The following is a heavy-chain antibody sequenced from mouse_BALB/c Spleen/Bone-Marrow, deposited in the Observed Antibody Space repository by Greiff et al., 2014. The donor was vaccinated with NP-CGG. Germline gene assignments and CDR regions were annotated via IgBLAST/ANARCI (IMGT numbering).Heavy chain of an antibody. CDR2: VDPANGNT. V-gene: IGHV14-3*02. CDR1: GFNIKDTY. D-gene: IGHD2-14*01. J-gene: IGHJ2*01. Sequence: EVQLQQSGAELVKPGASVKLSCTASGFNIKDTYMHWVKQRPEQGLEWIGRVDPANGNTKYDPKFQGKATITADTSSNTAYLQSSSLTSEDADVYYCARYRLGSYFDYWGQGTTLTVSS. CDR3: ARYRLGSYFDY.